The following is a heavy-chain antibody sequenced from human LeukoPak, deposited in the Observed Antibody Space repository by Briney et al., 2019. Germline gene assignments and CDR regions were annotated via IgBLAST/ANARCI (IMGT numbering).Heavy chain of an antibody. V-gene: IGHV4-39*07. CDR2: IFYSGST. Sequence: PSETPSLTCTIYDGSLNSRNYQWGWIRQPPGKWLERIGSIFYSGSTNYNPYIKSRVTISVDTSKNQFSLKLRSVTAADTAVYYCARGVGYYYGSGSYYNRYYYMDVWGKGTTVTVSS. J-gene: IGHJ6*03. CDR3: ARGVGYYYGSGSYYNRYYYMDV. CDR1: DGSLNSRNYQ. D-gene: IGHD3-10*01.